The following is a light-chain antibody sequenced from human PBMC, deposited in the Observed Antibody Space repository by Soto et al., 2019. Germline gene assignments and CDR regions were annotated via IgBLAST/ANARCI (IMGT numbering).Light chain of an antibody. CDR2: AAS. Sequence: EIVMTQSPATLSVSPGERATLSCRASQSVSSNLAWYQQKPGQAPRLLIYAASTRATGIPARFSGSGSGTEFTLTISSLQYEDFAVYYCQQYNNCPLYTFGQGTKLEIK. J-gene: IGKJ2*01. CDR3: QQYNNCPLYT. V-gene: IGKV3-15*01. CDR1: QSVSSN.